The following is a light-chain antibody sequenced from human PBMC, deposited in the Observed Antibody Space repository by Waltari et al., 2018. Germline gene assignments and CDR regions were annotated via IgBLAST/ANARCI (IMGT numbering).Light chain of an antibody. CDR1: QDISNY. V-gene: IGKV1-33*01. CDR3: QQYDNLPIT. J-gene: IGKJ5*01. Sequence: DIQMTQSPSSLSASVRDSVTITCQASQDISNYLNWYQQKPGKAPKLLIYDASNLKTGVPSRFSGSGSGTDFTFTISSLQPEDIATYYCQQYDNLPITFGQGTRLEIK. CDR2: DAS.